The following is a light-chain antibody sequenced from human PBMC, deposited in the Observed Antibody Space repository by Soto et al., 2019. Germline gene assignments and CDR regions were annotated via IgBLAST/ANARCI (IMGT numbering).Light chain of an antibody. Sequence: EIVLTQSPGSLSLSPGEGATLSCRASQSVSTTYLAWYQQKPGQAPRLVIYGTSSRAAGIPDRFRGSGSGTDFTLSISSLEPEDFGVYYCQQYGNSPPYSFG. CDR3: QQYGNSPPYS. CDR2: GTS. V-gene: IGKV3-20*01. CDR1: QSVSTTY. J-gene: IGKJ2*03.